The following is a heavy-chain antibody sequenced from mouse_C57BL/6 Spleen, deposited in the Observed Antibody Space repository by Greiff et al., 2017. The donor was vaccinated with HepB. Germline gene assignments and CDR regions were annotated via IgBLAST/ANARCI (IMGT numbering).Heavy chain of an antibody. Sequence: DVKLVESEGGLVQPGSSMKLSCTASGFTFSDYYMALVRQVPEKGLEWVANINYDGSSTYYLDSLKSRFIISRDNAKNILYLQMSSLKSEDTATYYCARVGSGAWFAYWGQGTLVTVSA. D-gene: IGHD3-2*02. CDR1: GFTFSDYY. CDR3: ARVGSGAWFAY. J-gene: IGHJ3*01. CDR2: INYDGSST. V-gene: IGHV5-16*01.